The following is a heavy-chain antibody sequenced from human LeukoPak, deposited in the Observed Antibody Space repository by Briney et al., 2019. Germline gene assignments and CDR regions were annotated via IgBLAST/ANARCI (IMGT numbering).Heavy chain of an antibody. Sequence: ASVKVSCKASGYTFTGYYMHWVRQAPGQGLEWMGWINPNSGGTNYAQEFQGRVTMTRDTSITTAYMELSRLRSDDTAVYYGARVVISSGWFQWGKGTVVPVSS. CDR2: INPNSGGT. J-gene: IGHJ4*02. V-gene: IGHV1-2*02. D-gene: IGHD6-19*01. CDR3: ARVVISSGWFQ. CDR1: GYTFTGYY.